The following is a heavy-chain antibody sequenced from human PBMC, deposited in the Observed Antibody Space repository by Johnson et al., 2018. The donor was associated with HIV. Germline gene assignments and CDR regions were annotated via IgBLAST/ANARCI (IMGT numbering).Heavy chain of an antibody. CDR1: GFTFCGSA. CDR3: AREGSSGYYDAFDI. CDR2: IRSEDNTYAT. Sequence: VQLVESGGGLVQSGGSLKLSCTSSGFTFCGSAMHWVRQASGKVLEWVGRIRSEDNTYATAYAASVKGRFTISRDDSKNTAYLQMNSLRVEDTAVYYCAREGSSGYYDAFDIWGQGTMVTVSS. D-gene: IGHD3-22*01. V-gene: IGHV3-73*02. J-gene: IGHJ3*02.